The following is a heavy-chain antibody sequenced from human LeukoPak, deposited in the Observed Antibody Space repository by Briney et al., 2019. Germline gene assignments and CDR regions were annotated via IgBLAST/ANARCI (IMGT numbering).Heavy chain of an antibody. V-gene: IGHV4-30-4*01. Sequence: SQTLSLTCTVSGGSISSGDYYWSWIRQPPGKGLEWIGYIYYSGSTYYNPSLKSRVTISVDTSKNQFSLKLSSVTAADTAVYYCGLLLLGPCGDYASNGMDVWGQGTTVTVSS. CDR2: IYYSGST. CDR3: GLLLLGPCGDYASNGMDV. J-gene: IGHJ6*02. CDR1: GGSISSGDYY. D-gene: IGHD4-17*01.